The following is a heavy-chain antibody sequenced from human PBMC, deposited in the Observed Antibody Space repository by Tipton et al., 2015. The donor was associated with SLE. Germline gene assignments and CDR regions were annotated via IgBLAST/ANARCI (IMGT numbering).Heavy chain of an antibody. D-gene: IGHD2-8*01. V-gene: IGHV3-74*01. CDR2: INTGGSAT. J-gene: IGHJ4*02. CDR3: ARGGGVGKWFGDY. CDR1: GFTFSNYW. Sequence: SLRLSCAASGFTFSNYWMHWVRQVPGKGLVWVSGINTGGSATTYADSVKGRFTISRDNARNTLYLQMNSLRVEDTAVYYCARGGGVGKWFGDYLGQRTLVTFSS.